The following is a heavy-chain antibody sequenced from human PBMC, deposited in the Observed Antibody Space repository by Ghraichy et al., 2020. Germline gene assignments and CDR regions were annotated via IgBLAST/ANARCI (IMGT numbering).Heavy chain of an antibody. J-gene: IGHJ6*02. Sequence: SETLSLTCTVSGGSISSSSYYWGWIRQPPGKGLEWIGSIYYSGSTYYNPSLKSRVTISVDTSKNQFSLKLSSVTAADTAVYYCAGVFWSGYYHYGMDVWGQGTTVTVSS. CDR3: AGVFWSGYYHYGMDV. V-gene: IGHV4-39*01. CDR1: GGSISSSSYY. D-gene: IGHD3-3*01. CDR2: IYYSGST.